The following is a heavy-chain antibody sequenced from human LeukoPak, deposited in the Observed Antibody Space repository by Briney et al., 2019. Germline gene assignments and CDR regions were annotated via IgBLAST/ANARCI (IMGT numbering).Heavy chain of an antibody. CDR2: ISSSGSTI. CDR3: ATQRGYSYGDAFDI. D-gene: IGHD5-18*01. CDR1: GFTFSDYY. V-gene: IGHV3-11*04. J-gene: IGHJ3*02. Sequence: PGGSLRLSCAASGFTFSDYYMSWIRQAPGKGLEWVSHISSSGSTIYYADSVKGRFTISRDNAKNSLYLQMNSLRAEDTAVYYCATQRGYSYGDAFDIWGQGTMVTVSS.